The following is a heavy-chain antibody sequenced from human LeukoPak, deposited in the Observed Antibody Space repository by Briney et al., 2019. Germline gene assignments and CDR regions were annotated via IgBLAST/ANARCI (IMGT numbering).Heavy chain of an antibody. Sequence: SQTLSLTCAISGDSVSSNSAAWNWIRQSPSRGLEWLGRTYYRSKWHYDYAVSVKSRVNINGDTSKNQFSLHLNSVTPEDTAVYYCARDMNWNFDYWGQGTLVTVSS. CDR3: ARDMNWNFDY. CDR2: TYYRSKWHY. CDR1: GDSVSSNSAA. J-gene: IGHJ4*02. V-gene: IGHV6-1*01. D-gene: IGHD1-1*01.